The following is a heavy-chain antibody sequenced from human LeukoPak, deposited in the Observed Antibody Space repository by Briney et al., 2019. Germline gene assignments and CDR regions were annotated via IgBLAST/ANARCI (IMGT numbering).Heavy chain of an antibody. CDR2: IYYSGST. CDR3: ASQRLYDFWRSLTGEALDAFDI. Sequence: SETLSLTCTVSGGSISSYYWSWIRQPPGKGLEWIGYIYYSGSTNYNPSLKSRVTISVDTSKNQFSLKLSSVTAADTAVYYCASQRLYDFWRSLTGEALDAFDIWGQGTMITVSS. CDR1: GGSISSYY. V-gene: IGHV4-59*12. J-gene: IGHJ3*02. D-gene: IGHD3-3*01.